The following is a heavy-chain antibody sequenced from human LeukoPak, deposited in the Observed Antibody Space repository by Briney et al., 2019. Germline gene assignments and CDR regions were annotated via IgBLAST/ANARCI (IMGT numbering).Heavy chain of an antibody. CDR1: GNIFTNYH. CDR2: VYTDGGTI. V-gene: IGHV1-46*01. D-gene: IGHD3-10*01. J-gene: IGHJ4*02. CDR3: ATEAPGSYRFDN. Sequence: ASVKVSCKASGNIFTNYHLHWVRLAPGRGLDWMGAVYTDGGTITNTRSFQDRVTMTRDVSTRTVYMELSSLNSEDTDVYYCATEAPGSYRFDNWGQEILVTVSS.